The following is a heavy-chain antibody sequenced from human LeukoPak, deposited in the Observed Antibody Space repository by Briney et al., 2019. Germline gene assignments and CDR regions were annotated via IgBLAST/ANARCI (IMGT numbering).Heavy chain of an antibody. CDR1: GFTFSSCG. CDR2: IWYDGSNK. Sequence: PGGSLRLSCAASGFTFSSCGMHWVRQAPGKGLEWVAVIWYDGSNKYYADSVKGRFTISRDNSKNTLYLQMNSLRAEDTAVYYCARDEDLGEGYFDYWGQGTLVTVSS. J-gene: IGHJ4*02. CDR3: ARDEDLGEGYFDY. D-gene: IGHD3-10*01. V-gene: IGHV3-33*01.